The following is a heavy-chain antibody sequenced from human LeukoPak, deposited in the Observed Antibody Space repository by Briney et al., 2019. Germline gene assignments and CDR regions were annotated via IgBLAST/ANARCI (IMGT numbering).Heavy chain of an antibody. CDR1: GGSISSSSYY. D-gene: IGHD5-12*01. J-gene: IGHJ3*02. CDR3: ARRDIVATIGDAFDI. Sequence: PSETLSLTCTVSGGSISSSSYYWGWIRQPPGKGLEWIGSIYYSGSTYYNTSLKSRVTISVDTSKHQFSLKLSSVTAADTAVYYCARRDIVATIGDAFDIWGQGTMVTVSS. CDR2: IYYSGST. V-gene: IGHV4-39*01.